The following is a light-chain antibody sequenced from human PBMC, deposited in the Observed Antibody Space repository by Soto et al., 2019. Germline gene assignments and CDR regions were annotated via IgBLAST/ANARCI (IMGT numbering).Light chain of an antibody. Sequence: QSALTQPASVSGSPGQSITISCTGTNSDVGPYSYVSWYQQYPGKAPKLLIYDVGARPSGISDRFSDSKSGNTASLTISGLQAEDEADYYCSSYTAFTTYVFGSGTKVTVL. J-gene: IGLJ1*01. CDR1: NSDVGPYSY. CDR3: SSYTAFTTYV. CDR2: DVG. V-gene: IGLV2-14*03.